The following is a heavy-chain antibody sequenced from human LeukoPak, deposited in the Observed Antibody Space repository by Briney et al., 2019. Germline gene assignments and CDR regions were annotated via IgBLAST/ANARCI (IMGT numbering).Heavy chain of an antibody. CDR1: GRTFRNFA. J-gene: IGHJ3*02. CDR3: ARGPITMIVADAFDI. Sequence: GSSVKVSCKSSGRTFRNFAISWVRQAPGQGLEWMGGIIPIFGTANYAQKFQGRVTITTDESTSTAYMELSSLRSEDTAVYYCARGPITMIVADAFDIWGQGTMVTVSS. D-gene: IGHD3-22*01. V-gene: IGHV1-69*05. CDR2: IIPIFGTA.